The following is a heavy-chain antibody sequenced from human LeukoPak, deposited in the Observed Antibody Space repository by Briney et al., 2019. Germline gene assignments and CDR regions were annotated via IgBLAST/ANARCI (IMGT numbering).Heavy chain of an antibody. J-gene: IGHJ4*02. CDR2: INSDGSWT. D-gene: IGHD3-10*01. Sequence: GGSLRLSCAVSGFTFRNYWMHWVRQVPGKGLVWVSHINSDGSWTSYADSVKGRFTISRDNAKNSLYLQMNSLRAEDTAVYYCARDLLLWFGELSGAFDYWGQGTLVTVSS. V-gene: IGHV3-74*01. CDR3: ARDLLLWFGELSGAFDY. CDR1: GFTFRNYW.